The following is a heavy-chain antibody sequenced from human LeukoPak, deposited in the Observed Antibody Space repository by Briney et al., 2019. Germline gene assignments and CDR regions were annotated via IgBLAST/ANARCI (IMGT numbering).Heavy chain of an antibody. CDR3: ARDRYYDSSGYSPFDY. J-gene: IGHJ4*02. CDR2: IIPILGIA. CDR1: GYTFTGYY. V-gene: IGHV1-69*04. Sequence: SVKVSCKASGYTFTGYYMYWVRQAPGQGLKWMGRIIPILGIANYAQKFQGRVTITADKSTSTAYMELSSLRSEDTAVYYCARDRYYDSSGYSPFDYWGQGTLVTVSS. D-gene: IGHD3-22*01.